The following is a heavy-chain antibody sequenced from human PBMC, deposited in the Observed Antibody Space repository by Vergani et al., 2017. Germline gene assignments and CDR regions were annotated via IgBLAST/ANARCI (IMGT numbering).Heavy chain of an antibody. CDR3: ARETLYSGADYYYMDV. CDR1: GFIFSDYY. D-gene: IGHD1-26*01. J-gene: IGHJ6*03. Sequence: QVQVVESGGGLVKPGGSLRLSCAASGFIFSDYYMSWIRQAPGKGLEWVSYISSRGSSIYYADSVKGQFTISRDNAKNSLYLQMNSLRAEDTAVYYCARETLYSGADYYYMDVWGKGTTVTVSS. V-gene: IGHV3-11*01. CDR2: ISSRGSSI.